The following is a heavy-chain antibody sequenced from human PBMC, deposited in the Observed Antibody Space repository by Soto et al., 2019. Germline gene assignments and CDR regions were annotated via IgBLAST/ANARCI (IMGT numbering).Heavy chain of an antibody. CDR3: ARDTGAYYDFWSGYAGYGMDV. Sequence: GWSLRLACASSVSTFISYEMKWVRQAPGKGLEWVSYISSSGSTIYYADSVKGRFTISRDNAKNSLYLQMNSLRAEDTAVYYCARDTGAYYDFWSGYAGYGMDVWGQGTTVTVSS. D-gene: IGHD3-3*01. CDR2: ISSSGSTI. CDR1: VSTFISYE. J-gene: IGHJ6*02. V-gene: IGHV3-48*03.